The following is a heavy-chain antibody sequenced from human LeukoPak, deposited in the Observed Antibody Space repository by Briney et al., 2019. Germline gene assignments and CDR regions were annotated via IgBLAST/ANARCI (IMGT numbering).Heavy chain of an antibody. Sequence: PSETLSLTCTVSGGSLSNYYWNWIRQPPGKGLEWIAYIYYSGSTNYNPSLKSRVTISVDTSKNQFSLKLSSVTAADTAMYYCTRGVYDSSGVDAFDIWGQGTKVTVSS. J-gene: IGHJ3*02. CDR1: GGSLSNYY. CDR2: IYYSGST. V-gene: IGHV4-59*08. D-gene: IGHD3-22*01. CDR3: TRGVYDSSGVDAFDI.